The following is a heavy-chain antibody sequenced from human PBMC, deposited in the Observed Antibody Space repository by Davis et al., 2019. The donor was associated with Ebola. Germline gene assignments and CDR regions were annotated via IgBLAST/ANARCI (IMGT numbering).Heavy chain of an antibody. CDR3: ARWSGPEDY. V-gene: IGHV4-34*01. J-gene: IGHJ4*02. CDR2: INHSGST. Sequence: MPSETLSLTCAVYGGSFSGYYWSWIRQPPGKGLEWIGEINHSGSTNYNPSLKSRVTISVDTSKNQFSLKLSSVTAVDTAVYYCARWSGPEDYWGQGTLVTVSS. CDR1: GGSFSGYY.